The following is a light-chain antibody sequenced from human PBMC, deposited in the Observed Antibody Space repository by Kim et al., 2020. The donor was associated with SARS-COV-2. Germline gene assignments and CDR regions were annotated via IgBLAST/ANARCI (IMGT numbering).Light chain of an antibody. CDR3: QQYDISPRT. CDR1: QSISSANY. J-gene: IGKJ1*01. Sequence: EIVLTQSPGTLSLSPGGRATLSCRASQSISSANYLAWYQQKPGQAPRLLIYGASSRATGIPDRFSGSGSGTDFTLTISRLEPEDFAVYYCQQYDISPRTFGQGTKVEIK. CDR2: GAS. V-gene: IGKV3-20*01.